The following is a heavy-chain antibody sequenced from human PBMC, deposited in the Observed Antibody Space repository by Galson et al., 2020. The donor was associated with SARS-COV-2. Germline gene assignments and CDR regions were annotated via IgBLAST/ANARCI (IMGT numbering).Heavy chain of an antibody. D-gene: IGHD2-21*01. Sequence: SGPTLVKPTQTLTLTCTFSGFSLSTSGVGVGWIRQPPGKALEWLALIYWNDDKRYSPSLKSRLTITKDTSKNQVVLTMTNMDPVDTATYYCAHRRSRVYCGGDCDWLYYYYYMDVWGKGTTVTVSS. V-gene: IGHV2-5*01. CDR3: AHRRSRVYCGGDCDWLYYYYYMDV. CDR1: GFSLSTSGVG. J-gene: IGHJ6*03. CDR2: IYWNDDK.